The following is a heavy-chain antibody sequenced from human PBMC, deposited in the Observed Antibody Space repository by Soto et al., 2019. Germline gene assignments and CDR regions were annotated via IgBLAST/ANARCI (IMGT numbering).Heavy chain of an antibody. Sequence: QVQLVQSGAEVKKPGSSVKVSCKASGGTFSSYAISWVRQAPGQGLEWMGGIIPIFGTANYAQKFQGRVTSTADKSTSTAYMELSSLRSEDTAVYYCARAGRVVVAATPGAFDIWGQGTMVTVSS. CDR1: GGTFSSYA. J-gene: IGHJ3*02. CDR3: ARAGRVVVAATPGAFDI. CDR2: IIPIFGTA. D-gene: IGHD2-15*01. V-gene: IGHV1-69*06.